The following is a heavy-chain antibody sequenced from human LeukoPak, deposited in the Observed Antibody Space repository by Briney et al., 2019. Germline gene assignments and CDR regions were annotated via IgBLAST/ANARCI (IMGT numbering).Heavy chain of an antibody. V-gene: IGHV3-23*01. CDR1: AFTFSIYA. CDR3: VRSYSYGWFDP. Sequence: GGSPRLSCAASAFTFSIYAMSWVRQAPGKGLGWVSTISGSGGSTHYADSVKGRFTISRDNSKNTLYLQMNSLRGDDTAVYYCVRSYSYGWFDPWGQGTLVTVSS. D-gene: IGHD5-18*01. J-gene: IGHJ5*02. CDR2: ISGSGGST.